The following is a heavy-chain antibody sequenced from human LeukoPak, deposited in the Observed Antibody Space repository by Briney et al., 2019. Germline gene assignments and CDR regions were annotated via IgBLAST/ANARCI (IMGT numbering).Heavy chain of an antibody. CDR1: GFTFSSYS. D-gene: IGHD5-18*01. Sequence: GGSLRLSCAASGFTFSSYSMNWVRQAPGKGLEWVSGITGSGDSTYYADSVKGRFTISRDNSENTLFLQMNSLRAEDTAVYHCARGKGRGYNHTHLDYWGQGTLVTVSS. CDR3: ARGKGRGYNHTHLDY. V-gene: IGHV3-23*01. CDR2: ITGSGDST. J-gene: IGHJ4*02.